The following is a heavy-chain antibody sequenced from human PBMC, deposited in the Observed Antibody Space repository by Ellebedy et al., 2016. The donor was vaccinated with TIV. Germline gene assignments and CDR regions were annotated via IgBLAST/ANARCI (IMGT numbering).Heavy chain of an antibody. Sequence: SETLSLTCTVSGYSINDGYYWGWIRQPPGKGLEWIGSIYHTGSTFYNPSLESRITISVGTSQNQFSLRLSSVPAADTAVYYCASQTLKYGHYNFDYWGQGTLVTVSS. J-gene: IGHJ4*02. CDR1: GYSINDGYY. CDR2: IYHTGST. V-gene: IGHV4-38-2*02. D-gene: IGHD4-17*01. CDR3: ASQTLKYGHYNFDY.